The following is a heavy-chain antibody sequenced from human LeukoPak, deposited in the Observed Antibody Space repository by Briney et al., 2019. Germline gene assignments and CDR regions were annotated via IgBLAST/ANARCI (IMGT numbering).Heavy chain of an antibody. Sequence: PGGSLRLPCAASGFTFSIYAMSWVRQGTGKGLEWVSSTSSGGELTFYADSVKGRFTISRDNSKNTLYLQMNSLRAEDTAVYYCAKDRPNYYHDNGHYYRRGGDCWGQGTLVTVSS. CDR3: AKDRPNYYHDNGHYYRRGGDC. CDR2: TSSGGELT. D-gene: IGHD3-22*01. J-gene: IGHJ4*02. CDR1: GFTFSIYA. V-gene: IGHV3-23*01.